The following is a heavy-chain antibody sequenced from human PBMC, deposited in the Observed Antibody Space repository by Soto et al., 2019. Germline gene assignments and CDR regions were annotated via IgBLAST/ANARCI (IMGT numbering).Heavy chain of an antibody. CDR1: GYTFTGYY. V-gene: IGHV1-2*02. Sequence: SVKVSCKASGYTFTGYYMHWVRQAPGQGLEWMGWINPNSGGTNYAQKFQGRVTMTRDTSISTAYMELSRLRSDDTAVYYCARRSGGSPKGMDVWGQGTTVTVSS. D-gene: IGHD3-10*01. CDR2: INPNSGGT. CDR3: ARRSGGSPKGMDV. J-gene: IGHJ6*02.